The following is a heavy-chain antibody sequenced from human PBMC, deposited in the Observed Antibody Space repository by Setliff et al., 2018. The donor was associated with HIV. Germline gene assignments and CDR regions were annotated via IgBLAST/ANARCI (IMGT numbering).Heavy chain of an antibody. CDR2: INPNSGGT. V-gene: IGHV1-2*02. CDR3: ARAGGGATDQAFDI. J-gene: IGHJ3*02. CDR1: GGTFSSYA. Sequence: ASVKVSCKASGGTFSSYAISWVRQAPGQGLEWMGWINPNSGGTTYAQKFQGRVTMTRDTSISTAYMEVSGLRSDDTAVYYCARAGGGATDQAFDIWGQGTMVTVSS. D-gene: IGHD2-2*01.